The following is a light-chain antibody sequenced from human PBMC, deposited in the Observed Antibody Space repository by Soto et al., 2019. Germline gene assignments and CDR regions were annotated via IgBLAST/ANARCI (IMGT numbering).Light chain of an antibody. V-gene: IGKV1-39*01. J-gene: IGKJ3*01. CDR1: QSINIF. CDR3: QQSYSSLFT. CDR2: AAS. Sequence: DIQMTQSPSTLSASVGDRVTITCRASQSINIFLSWYQQKSGKAPQLLIYAASSLHSGIPARFSGSGSGTDFTLTISSLQPEDFAIYYCQQSYSSLFTFGPGTKVDIK.